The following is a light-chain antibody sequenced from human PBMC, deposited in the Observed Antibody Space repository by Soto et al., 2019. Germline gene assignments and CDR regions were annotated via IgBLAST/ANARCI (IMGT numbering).Light chain of an antibody. J-gene: IGKJ2*01. Sequence: EIVMTQSPATLSVSPGERATLSCRASQSVSSNLAWYQQKPGQAPRLLIYGASTRATGIPARFSGSGSGTEFTLTISSLQSEDFAVXXCQQYNNWPHTFGQGTKLEIK. CDR2: GAS. CDR1: QSVSSN. CDR3: QQYNNWPHT. V-gene: IGKV3-15*01.